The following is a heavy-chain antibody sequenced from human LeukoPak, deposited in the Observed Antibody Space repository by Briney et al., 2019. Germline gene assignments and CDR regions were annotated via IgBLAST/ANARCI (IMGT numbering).Heavy chain of an antibody. CDR2: IYGGGTT. D-gene: IGHD3-10*01. V-gene: IGHV3-53*01. CDR1: GFTFSSYA. Sequence: GGSLRLSCAASGFTFSSYAMSWVRQAPGKGLEWVSVIYGGGTTYYADSVKGRFTISRDNSKNTLYLQMNSLRAEGTAVYYCARDRGWPGSFDYWGQGTLVTVSS. CDR3: ARDRGWPGSFDY. J-gene: IGHJ4*02.